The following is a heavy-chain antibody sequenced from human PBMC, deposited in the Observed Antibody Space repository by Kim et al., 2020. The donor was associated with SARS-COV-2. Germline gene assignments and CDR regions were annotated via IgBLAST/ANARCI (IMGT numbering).Heavy chain of an antibody. CDR3: ARVWEGGDYENDL. Sequence: YADTVKGRFTISRDNAKNSLYLQMNSLRAEDTAVYYCARVWEGGDYENDLWGRGTLVTVSS. J-gene: IGHJ2*01. D-gene: IGHD4-17*01. V-gene: IGHV3-48*03.